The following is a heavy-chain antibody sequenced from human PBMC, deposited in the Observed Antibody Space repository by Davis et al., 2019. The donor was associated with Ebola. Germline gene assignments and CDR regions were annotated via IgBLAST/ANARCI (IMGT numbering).Heavy chain of an antibody. V-gene: IGHV3-49*04. Sequence: GGSLRLSCTASGFTFGDSAMSWVRQAPGKGLEWVGFIRSNAYGGTTEYAASVKGRFTISRDDSKSIAYLQMNSLKTQDTAVYYCTRDQVLTVFGFFMSMDVWGQGTTVIVSS. CDR2: IRSNAYGGTT. D-gene: IGHD3-3*01. J-gene: IGHJ6*02. CDR3: TRDQVLTVFGFFMSMDV. CDR1: GFTFGDSA.